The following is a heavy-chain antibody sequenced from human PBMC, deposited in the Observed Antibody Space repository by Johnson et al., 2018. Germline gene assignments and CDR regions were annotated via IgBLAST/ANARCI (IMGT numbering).Heavy chain of an antibody. CDR3: EKDRGGSGSYCKSPGGAYYYDGMDV. Sequence: VQLQESGGGLLQPGRSLRLSCAASGFIFDDYALPWVRQAPGKGLELVSGISWNSANIYYSDSVKGRFTISRDNAKNSLYRQINSLRAEDTAIYYWEKDRGGSGSYCKSPGGAYYYDGMDVWGQGTTGTVSS. CDR2: ISWNSANI. CDR1: GFIFDDYA. D-gene: IGHD3-10*01. J-gene: IGHJ6*02. V-gene: IGHV3-9*01.